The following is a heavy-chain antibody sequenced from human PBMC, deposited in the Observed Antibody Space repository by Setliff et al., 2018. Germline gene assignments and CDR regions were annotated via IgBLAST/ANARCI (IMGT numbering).Heavy chain of an antibody. D-gene: IGHD4-17*01. CDR3: ARHRDYGDYESYFDY. V-gene: IGHV5-51*01. Sequence: GESLKISCKGSGYSFTDYWIAWVRQTPGKGLEWMGTIYPGDSHTRYSPSFQGQVTISADKSISTAYLQWSSLKASDTAMYYCARHRDYGDYESYFDYWGQGTLVTVSS. CDR1: GYSFTDYW. J-gene: IGHJ4*02. CDR2: IYPGDSHT.